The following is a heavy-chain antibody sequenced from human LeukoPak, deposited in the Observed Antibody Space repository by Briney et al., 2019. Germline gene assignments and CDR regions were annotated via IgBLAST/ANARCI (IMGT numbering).Heavy chain of an antibody. J-gene: IGHJ5*02. CDR1: GGSCSGYY. D-gene: IGHD4-17*01. CDR2: INHSGST. Sequence: PSETLSLTCAVYGGSCSGYYWSWIRQPPGKGLEWIGEINHSGSTNYNPSLKSRVTISVDTSKNQFSLKLSSVTAADTAVYYCARADDYVRFDPWGQGTLVTVSS. V-gene: IGHV4-34*01. CDR3: ARADDYVRFDP.